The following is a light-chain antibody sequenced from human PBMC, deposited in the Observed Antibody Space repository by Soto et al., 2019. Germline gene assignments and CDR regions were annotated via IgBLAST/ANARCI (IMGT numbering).Light chain of an antibody. CDR2: DAS. J-gene: IGKJ4*01. CDR1: QDVSSK. CDR3: QQYIRWPLT. Sequence: EMVVTQSPATLSVSPGERVTLSCRTSQDVSSKLAWYQQKPGHPPSLLIYDASTRATGTPARFSGSGSGTEFTLAVSSLQSEDYALYFCQQYIRWPLTFGGGTKVEIK. V-gene: IGKV3D-15*01.